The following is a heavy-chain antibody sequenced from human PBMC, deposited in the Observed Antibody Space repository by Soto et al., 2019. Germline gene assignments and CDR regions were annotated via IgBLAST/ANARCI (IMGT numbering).Heavy chain of an antibody. CDR2: ISGSGGST. J-gene: IGHJ4*02. D-gene: IGHD2-2*01. CDR1: GFTFSSYA. CDR3: XXXXVVVPGAFDY. Sequence: EVQLLESGGGLVQPGGSLRLSCAASGFTFSSYAMSWVRQAPGKGLEWVSAISGSGGSTYYADSVKGRFTISRDNSKNXXXXXXXXXXXXDXXXXXXXXXXVVVPGAFDYWGQGTLVTVSS. V-gene: IGHV3-23*01.